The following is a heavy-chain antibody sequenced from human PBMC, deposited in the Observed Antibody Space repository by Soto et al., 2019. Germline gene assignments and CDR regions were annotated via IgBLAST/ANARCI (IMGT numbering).Heavy chain of an antibody. CDR2: IYYSGST. V-gene: IGHV4-59*01. J-gene: IGHJ4*02. CDR1: GGSISSYY. Sequence: SETLSLTCTVSGGSISSYYWSWIRQPPGKGLEWIGYIYYSGSTNYNPSLKSRVTISVDTSKNQFSLKLSSVTAADTAVYYCARGPYSGYGYYYFDYWGQGTLVTVSS. CDR3: ARGPYSGYGYYYFDY. D-gene: IGHD5-12*01.